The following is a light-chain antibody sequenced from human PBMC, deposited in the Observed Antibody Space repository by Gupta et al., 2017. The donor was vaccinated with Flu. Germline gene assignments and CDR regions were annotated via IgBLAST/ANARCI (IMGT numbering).Light chain of an antibody. CDR1: SSDVGAYNY. CDR2: EVT. Sequence: QSALTQPPSASGSPGQSVTISCTGTSSDVGAYNYVSWYQQHPGKVPKLMIYEVTKRPSGVPDRFSGSKSGNTASLTVSGLQAEDEAEYYCSSFAGNNNYVVFGGGTKLTVL. CDR3: SSFAGNNNYVV. V-gene: IGLV2-8*01. J-gene: IGLJ2*01.